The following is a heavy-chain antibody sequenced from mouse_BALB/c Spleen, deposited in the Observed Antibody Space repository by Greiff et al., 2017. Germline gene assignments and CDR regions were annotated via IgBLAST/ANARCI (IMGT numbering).Heavy chain of an antibody. CDR3: TRRDCYDGEGVD. J-gene: IGHJ2*01. D-gene: IGHD2-12*01. Sequence: VQLQQSGAELVRPGASVTLSCKASGYTFTDYEMHWVKQTPVHGLEWIGAIDPETGGTAYNQKFKGKATLTADKSSSTAYMELRSLTSEDSAVYYCTRRDCYDGEGVDWGQGTTLTVSS. CDR2: IDPETGGT. V-gene: IGHV1-15*01. CDR1: GYTFTDYE.